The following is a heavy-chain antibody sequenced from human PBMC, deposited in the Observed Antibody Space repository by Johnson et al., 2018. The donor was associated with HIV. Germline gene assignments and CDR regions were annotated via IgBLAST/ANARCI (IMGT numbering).Heavy chain of an antibody. CDR2: INWNGGSS. CDR1: GFTFDDYG. V-gene: IGHV3-20*04. D-gene: IGHD6-19*01. J-gene: IGHJ3*02. CDR3: ARFRQWLVFPAFDI. Sequence: VQLVESGGGVVRPGGSLRLSCAASGFTFDDYGMSWVRQAPGKGLEWVSGINWNGGSSGYADAVKGRFTISRDNAKNSLYLQMNSLRAEDTALYYCARFRQWLVFPAFDIWGQGTMVTVSS.